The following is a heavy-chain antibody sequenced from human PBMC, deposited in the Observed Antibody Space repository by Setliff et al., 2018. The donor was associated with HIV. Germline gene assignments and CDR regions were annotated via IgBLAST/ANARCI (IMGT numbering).Heavy chain of an antibody. J-gene: IGHJ4*02. CDR2: IIPIFGAT. CDR1: GYTFSSYA. D-gene: IGHD4-17*01. CDR3: ASGPFYGDYHPGLYYFDY. V-gene: IGHV1-69*13. Sequence: ASVKVSCKASGYTFSSYAISWVRQAPGQGLEWMGGIIPIFGATNYAHKFQGRVTITADESTSTAYMELSSLRSEDTAVYYCASGPFYGDYHPGLYYFDYWGQGTLVTVSS.